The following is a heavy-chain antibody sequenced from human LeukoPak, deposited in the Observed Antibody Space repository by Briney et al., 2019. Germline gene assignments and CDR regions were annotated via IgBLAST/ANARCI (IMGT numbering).Heavy chain of an antibody. Sequence: ASVKVSCKASGYTFTSYYKHWVRQAPGQGLEWMGIINPSGGSTSYAQKFQGRVTMTRDTSTSTVYMELSSLRSEDTAVYYCARDRAQYYFDYWGQGTLVTVSS. J-gene: IGHJ4*02. D-gene: IGHD3-10*01. CDR1: GYTFTSYY. CDR3: ARDRAQYYFDY. CDR2: INPSGGST. V-gene: IGHV1-46*01.